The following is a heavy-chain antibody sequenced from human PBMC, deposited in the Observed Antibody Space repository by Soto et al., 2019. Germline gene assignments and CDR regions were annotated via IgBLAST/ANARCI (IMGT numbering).Heavy chain of an antibody. D-gene: IGHD5-18*01. Sequence: DSVKVSCKASGYTFISYYMNWVRQAPGQGLEWMGMINPSGGSTSYAQKFQGRATMTRDTSTSTVYMELSSLRSEDTAVYYCAREDTANGGAFDIWGQGTMVTVSS. V-gene: IGHV1-46*01. CDR3: AREDTANGGAFDI. J-gene: IGHJ3*02. CDR2: INPSGGST. CDR1: GYTFISYY.